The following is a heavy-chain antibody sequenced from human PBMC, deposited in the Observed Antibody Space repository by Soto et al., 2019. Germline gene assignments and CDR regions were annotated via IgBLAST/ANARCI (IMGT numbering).Heavy chain of an antibody. J-gene: IGHJ3*02. Sequence: SETLSLTCTVSGGSISSGGYYWSWIRQHPGKGLEWIGYIYYSGSTYYNPSLKSRVTIPVDTSKNQFSLKLSSVTAADTAVYYCARTCGGDCYNAFDIWGQGTMVTVSS. CDR1: GGSISSGGYY. CDR3: ARTCGGDCYNAFDI. V-gene: IGHV4-31*03. D-gene: IGHD2-21*02. CDR2: IYYSGST.